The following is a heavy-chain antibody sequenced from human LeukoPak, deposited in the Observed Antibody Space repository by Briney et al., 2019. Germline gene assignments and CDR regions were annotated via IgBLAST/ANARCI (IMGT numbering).Heavy chain of an antibody. D-gene: IGHD2-21*02. CDR3: ARVGSWVVTAAPPDY. Sequence: PGGSLRLSCAASGITFSSYSMNWVRQAPGKGLEWVSYISSSSSTIYYADSVKGRFTISRDNAKNSLYLQMNSLRAEDTAVYYCARVGSWVVTAAPPDYWGQGTLVTVSS. CDR2: ISSSSSTI. V-gene: IGHV3-48*04. CDR1: GITFSSYS. J-gene: IGHJ4*02.